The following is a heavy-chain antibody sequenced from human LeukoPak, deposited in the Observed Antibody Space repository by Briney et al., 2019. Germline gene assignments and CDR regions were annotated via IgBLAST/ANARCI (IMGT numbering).Heavy chain of an antibody. J-gene: IGHJ4*02. D-gene: IGHD6-13*01. CDR2: ISGSGGST. CDR1: GFTFSNYA. CDR3: ARGLIAAAGTVYFDY. V-gene: IGHV3-23*01. Sequence: GGSLRLSCAASGFTFSNYAMAWVRQAPGKGLEWVSAISGSGGSTYYADSVKGRFTISRDNSKNTLYLQMNSLRAEDTAVYYCARGLIAAAGTVYFDYWGQGTLVTVSS.